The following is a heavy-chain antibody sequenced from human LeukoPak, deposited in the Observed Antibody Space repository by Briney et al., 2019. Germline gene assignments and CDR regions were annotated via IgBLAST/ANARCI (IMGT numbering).Heavy chain of an antibody. J-gene: IGHJ4*02. CDR2: IIPIFGTA. D-gene: IGHD3-22*01. CDR3: ARGIVLRNYYYDSSGQTSLDY. CDR1: GATFSSYA. V-gene: IGHV1-69*05. Sequence: SVKVSCKASGATFSSYATSWLRQAPGQGLEWMGGIIPIFGTANYAQKFQGRVTITTDESTSTAYMELSSLRSEDTAVYYCARGIVLRNYYYDSSGQTSLDYWGQGTLVTVSS.